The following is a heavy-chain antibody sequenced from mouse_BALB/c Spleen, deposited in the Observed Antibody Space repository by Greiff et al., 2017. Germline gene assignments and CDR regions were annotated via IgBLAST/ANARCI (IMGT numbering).Heavy chain of an antibody. V-gene: IGHV1-9*01. CDR1: GYTFSSYW. Sequence: VKLQQSGAELMKPGASVKISCKATGYTFSSYWIEWVKQRPGHGLEWIGEILPGSGSTNYNEKFKGKATFTADTSSNTAYMQLSSLTSEDSAVYYCARGAYAMDYWGQGTSVTVSS. CDR2: ILPGSGST. CDR3: ARGAYAMDY. J-gene: IGHJ4*01.